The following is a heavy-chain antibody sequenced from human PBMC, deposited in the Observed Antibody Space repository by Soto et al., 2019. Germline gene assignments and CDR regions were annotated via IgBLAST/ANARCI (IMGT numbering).Heavy chain of an antibody. CDR1: GSSFNSYW. D-gene: IGHD3-3*01. J-gene: IGHJ6*02. CDR3: ARQPYYFRSGDYGDPHPYYYGIDV. Sequence: EESLKISCKGSGSSFNSYWIGWVRQMPGKGLEWMGSISPGAPDTRYIPSHQGQVTISGEKSGSTAYLQWSSLKASDTAMYHCARQPYYFRSGDYGDPHPYYYGIDVWGQGTTVTVSS. CDR2: ISPGAPDT. V-gene: IGHV5-51*01.